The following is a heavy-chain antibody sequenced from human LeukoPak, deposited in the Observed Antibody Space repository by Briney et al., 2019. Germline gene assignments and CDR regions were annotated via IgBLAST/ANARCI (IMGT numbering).Heavy chain of an antibody. V-gene: IGHV3-30*18. Sequence: GRSLRLSCAASGFTFSSYGMHWVRQAPGKGLEWVAVISNDGSNKYYADSVKGRFTISRDNSKNTLYLQMNSLRAEDTAVYYCANENYYDSSAYLDYWGQGTLVTVSS. CDR1: GFTFSSYG. CDR2: ISNDGSNK. J-gene: IGHJ4*02. D-gene: IGHD3-22*01. CDR3: ANENYYDSSAYLDY.